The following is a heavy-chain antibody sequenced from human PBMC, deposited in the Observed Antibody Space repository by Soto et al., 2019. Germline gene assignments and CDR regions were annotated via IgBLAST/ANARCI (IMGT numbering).Heavy chain of an antibody. J-gene: IGHJ4*02. Sequence: PGGSLRLSCAASGFTFSGSAMHWVRQASGKGLEWVGRIRSKANSYATAYAASVRGRFTISRDDSKNTAYLQMNSLKTEDTAVYYCTRLGDGYNYGRLYHFDYWGQGTLVTVS. CDR3: TRLGDGYNYGRLYHFDY. CDR2: IRSKANSYAT. D-gene: IGHD5-12*01. V-gene: IGHV3-73*01. CDR1: GFTFSGSA.